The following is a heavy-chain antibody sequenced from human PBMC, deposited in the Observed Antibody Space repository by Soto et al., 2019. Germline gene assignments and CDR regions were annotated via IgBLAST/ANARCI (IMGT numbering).Heavy chain of an antibody. CDR1: GFTFNTHW. CDR3: ARGGAMGVDY. Sequence: SLRLSCTSSGFTFNTHWMHWVRQAPGKGLVWVSRIYFDGITTNYADSVKGRLTVSRDNAKNTVYLHVNTLRDEDTAVYYCARGGAMGVDYWGQGTLVTVSS. V-gene: IGHV3-74*01. J-gene: IGHJ4*02. D-gene: IGHD1-26*01. CDR2: IYFDGITT.